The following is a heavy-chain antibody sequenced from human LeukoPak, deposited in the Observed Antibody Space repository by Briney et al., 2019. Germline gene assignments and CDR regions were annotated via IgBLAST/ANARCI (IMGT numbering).Heavy chain of an antibody. D-gene: IGHD3-10*01. CDR3: ARHLNYYGSGSPVNWFDP. J-gene: IGHJ5*02. CDR1: GGTFSSYA. V-gene: IGHV1-69*06. Sequence: SVKVSRKASGGTFSSYAISWVRQAPGQGLEWMGGIIPIFGTANYAQKFQGRVTITADKSTSTAYMELSSLRSEDTAVYHCARHLNYYGSGSPVNWFDPWGQGTLVTVSS. CDR2: IIPIFGTA.